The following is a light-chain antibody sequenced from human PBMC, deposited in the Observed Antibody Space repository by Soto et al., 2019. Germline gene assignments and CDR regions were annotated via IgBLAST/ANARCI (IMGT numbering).Light chain of an antibody. CDR2: DSS. CDR1: QSVSSY. Sequence: EIVLTQSPATLSLSPGERATLSCRASQSVSSYLAWYQQKPGQAPRILIYDSSNRATGIPARFTGSGSGTDFTLTISSLEPEDFAVYYCQQRGNWPPSFGQGTRLEIK. J-gene: IGKJ5*01. V-gene: IGKV3-11*01. CDR3: QQRGNWPPS.